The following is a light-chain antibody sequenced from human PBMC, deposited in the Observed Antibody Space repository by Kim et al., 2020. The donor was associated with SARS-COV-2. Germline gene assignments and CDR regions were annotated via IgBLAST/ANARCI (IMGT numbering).Light chain of an antibody. V-gene: IGKV1-5*03. CDR1: QSISSW. Sequence: ASVGDRVTITCRASQSISSWLAWYQQKPGKAPNLLIYKASTLESGVPLRFSGSGSGTEFTLTISSLQPDDFATYYCQHYDSYPVTFGQGTKVDIK. CDR2: KAS. CDR3: QHYDSYPVT. J-gene: IGKJ1*01.